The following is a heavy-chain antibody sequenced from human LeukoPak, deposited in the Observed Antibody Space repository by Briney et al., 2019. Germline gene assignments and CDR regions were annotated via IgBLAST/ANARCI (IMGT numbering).Heavy chain of an antibody. CDR3: ARDISSGYYDAFDI. CDR2: ISSSSRDI. D-gene: IGHD3-22*01. Sequence: GGSLRLSCAASGFTLSSYVMNWVRQAPGKGLEWVSSISSSSRDIYYADAVKGRSTISRGNAKNSLYLQVNNLRAEDTAVYYCARDISSGYYDAFDIWGQGTMVTVSS. J-gene: IGHJ3*02. CDR1: GFTLSSYV. V-gene: IGHV3-21*01.